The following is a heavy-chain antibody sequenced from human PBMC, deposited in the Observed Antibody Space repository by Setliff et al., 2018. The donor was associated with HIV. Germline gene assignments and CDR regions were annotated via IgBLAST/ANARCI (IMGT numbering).Heavy chain of an antibody. D-gene: IGHD4-17*01. J-gene: IGHJ4*02. CDR1: GGSIGSGGYS. Sequence: SETLSLTCDVSGGSIGSGGYSWSWIRQPPGKGLEWIGYIYHSGSIYYNPSLKSRVTMSVDTSKNQFSLKLSSVTAVDTAVYYCAKKGNGDYHFDYWGQGTLVTVSS. CDR3: AKKGNGDYHFDY. CDR2: IYHSGSI. V-gene: IGHV4-30-2*01.